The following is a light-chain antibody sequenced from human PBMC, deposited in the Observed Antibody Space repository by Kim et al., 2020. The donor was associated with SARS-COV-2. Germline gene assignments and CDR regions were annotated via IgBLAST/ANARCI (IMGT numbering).Light chain of an antibody. J-gene: IGKJ4*01. CDR1: QSVSSSY. Sequence: SPGERATLSCRASQSVSSSYLSWYQQKPGQAPRLLIYGASTRAAGIPDRFSGSESGTDFTLTISRLEPEDFAVYFCQHYNSWPLSFGGGTKVDIK. V-gene: IGKV3-20*01. CDR2: GAS. CDR3: QHYNSWPLS.